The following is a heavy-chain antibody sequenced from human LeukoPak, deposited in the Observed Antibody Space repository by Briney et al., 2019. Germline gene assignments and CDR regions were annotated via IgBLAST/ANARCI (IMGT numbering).Heavy chain of an antibody. V-gene: IGHV1-18*01. CDR3: ARGAHSSGWYLGPYYYYYGMDV. CDR1: GYSFSGHG. Sequence: GASVKVSCKASGYSFSGHGITWVRQAPGQGLEWMGWISAYNGNTKYAQNLQGRVTMTTDISTSTAYMELSRLRSDDTAVYYCARGAHSSGWYLGPYYYYYGMDVWGQGTTVTVSS. CDR2: ISAYNGNT. D-gene: IGHD6-19*01. J-gene: IGHJ6*02.